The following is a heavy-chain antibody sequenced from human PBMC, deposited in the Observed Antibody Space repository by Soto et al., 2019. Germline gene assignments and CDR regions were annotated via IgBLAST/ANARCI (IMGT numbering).Heavy chain of an antibody. D-gene: IGHD6-6*01. Sequence: PGGSLRLSCAASGFTFSSYAMSWVRQAPGKGLEWVSAISGSGGSTYYADSVKGRFTISRDNSKNTLYLQMNSLRAEDTAVYYCAKIWGRGGGSPNSSSSYWGQGTLVTVSS. V-gene: IGHV3-23*01. CDR1: GFTFSSYA. J-gene: IGHJ4*02. CDR2: ISGSGGST. CDR3: AKIWGRGGGSPNSSSSY.